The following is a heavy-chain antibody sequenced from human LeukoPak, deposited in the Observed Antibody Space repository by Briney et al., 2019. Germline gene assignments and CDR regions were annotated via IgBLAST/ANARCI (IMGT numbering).Heavy chain of an antibody. J-gene: IGHJ4*02. CDR3: ARVPWELPIDY. Sequence: PSETLSLTCAVYGGSFTKHQWSWIRQPPGKGLEWIGAINDGGSTNYNPSLKSRVTISVDTSKNQFSLRLSSMTAADTAVYYCARVPWELPIDYWGQGTLVTVSS. CDR2: INDGGST. CDR1: GGSFTKHQ. D-gene: IGHD1-26*01. V-gene: IGHV4-34*01.